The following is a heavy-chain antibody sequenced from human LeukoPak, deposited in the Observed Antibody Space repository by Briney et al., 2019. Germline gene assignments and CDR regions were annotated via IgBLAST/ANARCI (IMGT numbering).Heavy chain of an antibody. D-gene: IGHD3-9*01. CDR2: TYYSGST. CDR3: TRDHWLLSSNTWYYYGMDV. CDR1: GGSISSYY. V-gene: IGHV4-59*01. Sequence: SETLSLTCTVSGGSISSYYWSWIRQPPGKGLEWIGFTYYSGSTNYNPSLKSRVTTSLDTSKDQVSLQLSSVTAADTAVYYCTRDHWLLSSNTWYYYGMDVWGQGTTVTVSS. J-gene: IGHJ6*02.